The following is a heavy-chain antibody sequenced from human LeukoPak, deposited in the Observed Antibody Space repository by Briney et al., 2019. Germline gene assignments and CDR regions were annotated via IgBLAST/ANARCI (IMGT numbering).Heavy chain of an antibody. CDR1: RFTFNNYW. V-gene: IGHV3-7*01. CDR3: ARDNGITMVRGVEYYFDY. J-gene: IGHJ4*02. D-gene: IGHD3-10*01. CDR2: IKRDGSEK. Sequence: AGGSLRLSCAASRFTFNNYWMSWVRQAPGKGLEWVATIKRDGSEKYYVDPVKGRFTISRDNAKNSLYLQMNSLRAEDTAVYYCARDNGITMVRGVEYYFDYWGQGTLVTVSS.